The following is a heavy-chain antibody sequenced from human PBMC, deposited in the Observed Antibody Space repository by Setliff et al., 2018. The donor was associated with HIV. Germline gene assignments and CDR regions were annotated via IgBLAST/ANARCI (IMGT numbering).Heavy chain of an antibody. CDR3: ASRVYYYDSNNFLREEGFDP. V-gene: IGHV4-39*01. J-gene: IGHJ5*02. CDR2: IHYNEKT. D-gene: IGHD3-22*01. CDR1: GGSASSSRYY. Sequence: PSETLSLTCTVSGGSASSSRYYWAWIRQPPGKGLEYIGSIHYNEKTYHNPSLKSRVTISIDTSKNQFSLNLTSVTAADTAVYYCASRVYYYDSNNFLREEGFDPWGQGTLVTVSS.